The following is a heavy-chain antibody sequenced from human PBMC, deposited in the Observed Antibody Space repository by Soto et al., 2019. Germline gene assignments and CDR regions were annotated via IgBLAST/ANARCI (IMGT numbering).Heavy chain of an antibody. CDR2: ISGSGGST. CDR1: GFTCSSEA. CDR3: AKDVSSPRVNWFDP. J-gene: IGHJ5*02. D-gene: IGHD6-19*01. V-gene: IGHV3-23*01. Sequence: GWSLRLSCASSGFTCSSEAMSWVRPAQGKGLEWVSAISGSGGSTSYADSVKGRFTISRDNSKNTLYLQMNSLRAEDTAVYYCAKDVSSPRVNWFDPWGQGTLVTVSS.